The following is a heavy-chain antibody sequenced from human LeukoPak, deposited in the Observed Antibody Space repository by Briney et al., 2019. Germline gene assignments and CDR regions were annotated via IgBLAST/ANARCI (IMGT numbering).Heavy chain of an antibody. CDR1: GFTFSNYA. CDR3: AKGAIAVTGYNWFDP. Sequence: GGSLRLSCAASGFTFSNYAMSWVRQSPGKGLEWVSTISSSGDSTYYADSVKGRFTISRDNSKNTLYLQMNSLRAEDTAVYYCAKGAIAVTGYNWFDPWGQGTLVTVSS. V-gene: IGHV3-23*01. D-gene: IGHD6-19*01. CDR2: ISSSGDST. J-gene: IGHJ5*02.